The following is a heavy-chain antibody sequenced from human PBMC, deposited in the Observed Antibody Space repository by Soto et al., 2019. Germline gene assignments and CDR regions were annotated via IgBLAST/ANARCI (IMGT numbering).Heavy chain of an antibody. V-gene: IGHV5-51*01. CDR3: ARLSSGGSGSYYALDI. J-gene: IGHJ3*02. Sequence: GESLKISCKGSGYSFTSYWIGWVRQMPGKGLEWMGIIYPGDSDTRYSPSFQGQVTISADKSISTAYLQWSSLKASDTAMYYCARLSSGGSGSYYALDIWGQGTMVTVSS. D-gene: IGHD3-10*01. CDR2: IYPGDSDT. CDR1: GYSFTSYW.